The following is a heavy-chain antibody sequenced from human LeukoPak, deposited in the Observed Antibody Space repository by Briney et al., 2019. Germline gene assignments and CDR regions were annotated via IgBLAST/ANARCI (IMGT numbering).Heavy chain of an antibody. CDR2: INSDGSST. V-gene: IGHV3-74*01. D-gene: IGHD5-18*01. Sequence: GGSLRLSCAASGFTFSIYWMHWVRQLPGKGLVWVSRINSDGSSTSYADSVEGRFTISRDNAKNTLYLQMNSLRVEDTALYYCARDAPGNTALDYWGQGSLVTVSS. CDR1: GFTFSIYW. J-gene: IGHJ4*02. CDR3: ARDAPGNTALDY.